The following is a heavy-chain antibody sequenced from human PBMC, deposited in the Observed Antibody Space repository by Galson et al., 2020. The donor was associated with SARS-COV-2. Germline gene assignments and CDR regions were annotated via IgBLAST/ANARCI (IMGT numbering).Heavy chain of an antibody. J-gene: IGHJ6*02. D-gene: IGHD3-3*01. CDR3: ARVGDFWSGLPPHYGMDV. V-gene: IGHV1-2*02. CDR1: GYTFTGYY. Sequence: ASVKVSCKASGYTFTGYYMHWVRQAPGQGLEWMGWINPNSGGTNYAQKFQGRVTMTRDTSISTAYMELSRLRSDDTAVYYCARVGDFWSGLPPHYGMDVWGQGTTVTVSS. CDR2: INPNSGGT.